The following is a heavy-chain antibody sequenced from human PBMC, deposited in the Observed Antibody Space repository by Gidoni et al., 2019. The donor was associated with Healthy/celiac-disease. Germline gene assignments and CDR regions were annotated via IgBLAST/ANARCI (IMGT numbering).Heavy chain of an antibody. D-gene: IGHD2-2*01. CDR1: GFTVSSYP. Sequence: QVQLVESGGGVVQPGRSLRLSCAASGFTVSSYPMHWVRQAPGKGLAWVAVISYDGSNKYYADSVKGRFTISRDNSKNTLYLQMNSLRAEDTAVYYCARGRSLYIVVVPAASGDAFDIWGQGTMVTVSS. CDR2: ISYDGSNK. V-gene: IGHV3-30-3*01. CDR3: ARGRSLYIVVVPAASGDAFDI. J-gene: IGHJ3*02.